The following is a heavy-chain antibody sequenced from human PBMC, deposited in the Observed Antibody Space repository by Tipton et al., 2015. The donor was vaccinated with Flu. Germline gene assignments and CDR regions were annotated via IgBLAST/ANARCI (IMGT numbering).Heavy chain of an antibody. Sequence: SLRLSCAASGFTVSSNYMSWVRQAPGKGLEWVSVIYSGGSTYYADSVKGRFTISRDNSKNTLYLQMNSLRAEDTAVYYCARSPPALQQLSDWFDPWGQGTLVTVSS. CDR2: IYSGGST. D-gene: IGHD6-13*01. CDR1: GFTVSSNY. J-gene: IGHJ5*02. CDR3: ARSPPALQQLSDWFDP. V-gene: IGHV3-53*05.